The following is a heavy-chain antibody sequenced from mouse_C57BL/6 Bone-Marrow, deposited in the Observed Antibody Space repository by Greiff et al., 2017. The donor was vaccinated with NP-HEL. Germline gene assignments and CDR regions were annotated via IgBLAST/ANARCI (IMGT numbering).Heavy chain of an antibody. CDR1: GFTFSDYG. D-gene: IGHD2-2*01. CDR3: ARGGVTTGPYFDY. CDR2: ISSGSSTI. Sequence: EVNLVESGGGLVKPGGSLKLSCAASGFTFSDYGMHWVRQAPEKGLEWVAYISSGSSTIYYADTGKGRFTISRDNAKNTLFLQMTSLRSEDTAMYYCARGGVTTGPYFDYWGQGTTLTVSS. V-gene: IGHV5-17*01. J-gene: IGHJ2*01.